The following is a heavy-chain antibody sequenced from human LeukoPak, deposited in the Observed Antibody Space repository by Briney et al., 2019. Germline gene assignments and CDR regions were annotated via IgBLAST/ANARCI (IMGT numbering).Heavy chain of an antibody. D-gene: IGHD2-2*02. CDR3: AVAIRPLDY. V-gene: IGHV3-13*01. CDR2: IGVSGTT. Sequence: PGGSLRLSCTGSGFTFSSYEIHWLRQFSGKDLEWVSAIGVSGTTFYLPSVTGRFTISRENSQNSVYLQMNSLRAEDTAVYYCAVAIRPLDYWGQGTLVTVSS. CDR1: GFTFSSYE. J-gene: IGHJ4*02.